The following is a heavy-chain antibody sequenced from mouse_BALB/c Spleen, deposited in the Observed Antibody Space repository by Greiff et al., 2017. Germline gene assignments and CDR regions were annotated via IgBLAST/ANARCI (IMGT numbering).Heavy chain of an antibody. CDR3: ARDHNYAMDD. Sequence: EVQLVESGGGLVQPGGSLRLSCATSGFTFTDYYMSWVRQPPGKALEWLGFIRNKANGYTTEYSASVKGRFTISRDNSQSILYLQMNTLRAEDSATYYGARDHNYAMDDWGKGTSVTVSS. V-gene: IGHV7-3*02. CDR1: GFTFTDYY. J-gene: IGHJ4*01. CDR2: IRNKANGYTT.